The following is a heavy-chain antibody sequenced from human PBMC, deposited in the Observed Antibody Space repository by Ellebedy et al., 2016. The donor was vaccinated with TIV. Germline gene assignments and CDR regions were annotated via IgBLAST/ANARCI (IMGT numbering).Heavy chain of an antibody. CDR2: IKQGGSEI. D-gene: IGHD3-16*01. J-gene: IGHJ4*02. V-gene: IGHV3-7*01. CDR1: GFTFSSYS. Sequence: GESLKISCAASGFTFSSYSMSWVRQAPGKGLEWVANIKQGGSEIHYADSVKGRFTISRDNAKSSLYLKMNSVRAEDTAVYYCAREAISYATSGYYFDSWGQGTLVTVSS. CDR3: AREAISYATSGYYFDS.